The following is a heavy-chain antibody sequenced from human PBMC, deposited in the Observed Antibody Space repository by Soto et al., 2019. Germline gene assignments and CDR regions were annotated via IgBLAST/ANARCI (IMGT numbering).Heavy chain of an antibody. V-gene: IGHV1-8*01. D-gene: IGHD3-10*01. Sequence: GASVKVSCKASGYTFSNYDMNCARQATGQGPEWIGWVNPNNGDTGYAQKFQGRVTLTTDISTTTAYMELTSLRSEDTAIYYCAKVSRKGSAIDFDYWGQGTLVTVSS. CDR2: VNPNNGDT. CDR3: AKVSRKGSAIDFDY. CDR1: GYTFSNYD. J-gene: IGHJ4*02.